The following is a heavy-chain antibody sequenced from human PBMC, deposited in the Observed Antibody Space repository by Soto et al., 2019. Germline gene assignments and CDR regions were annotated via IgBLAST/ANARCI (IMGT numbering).Heavy chain of an antibody. V-gene: IGHV1-3*01. J-gene: IGHJ4*02. Sequence: GASVKVSCKASGYTFTSYAMHWVRQAPGQRLEWMGWINAGNGNTKYSQKFQGRVTITRDTSASTAYMELSSLRSEDTAVYYCARVRGGQLGELDYWGQGTLVTVSS. CDR2: INAGNGNT. D-gene: IGHD6-6*01. CDR1: GYTFTSYA. CDR3: ARVRGGQLGELDY.